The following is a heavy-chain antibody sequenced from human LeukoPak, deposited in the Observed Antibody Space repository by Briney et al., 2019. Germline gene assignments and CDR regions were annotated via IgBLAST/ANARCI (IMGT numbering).Heavy chain of an antibody. CDR1: GFTVSSNY. CDR2: IYSGGST. CDR3: ARDLRFGRNWFDP. V-gene: IGHV3-66*01. J-gene: IGHJ5*02. Sequence: GGSLRLSCAASGFTVSSNYMSWVRQAPGKGLEWVSVIYSGGSTYYADSVKGRFTISRDNSKNTLYLQMNSLRAEDTAVYYCARDLRFGRNWFDPGGQGTLVTVSS. D-gene: IGHD3-10*01.